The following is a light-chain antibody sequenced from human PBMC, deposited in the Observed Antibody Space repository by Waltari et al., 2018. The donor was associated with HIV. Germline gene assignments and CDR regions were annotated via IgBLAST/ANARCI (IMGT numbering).Light chain of an antibody. CDR3: CSYAGSYTYV. J-gene: IGLJ1*01. Sequence: QSALTQPRSVSGSPGQSVTISSTGTSSDVGGYNYVSWYQQHPGKAPKLVIYDVSKRPSGVPDRFSGSKSANTASLTISGLQAEDEADYYCCSYAGSYTYVFGTGTKVTVL. CDR1: SSDVGGYNY. CDR2: DVS. V-gene: IGLV2-11*01.